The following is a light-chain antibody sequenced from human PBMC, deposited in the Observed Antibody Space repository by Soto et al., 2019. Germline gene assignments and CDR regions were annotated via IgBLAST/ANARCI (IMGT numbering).Light chain of an antibody. CDR2: LNSDGRH. CDR1: SGHSNYA. CDR3: QTWGTGIQV. J-gene: IGLJ2*01. Sequence: QSVLTQSPSASASLGASVKLTCTLSSGHSNYAIAWHQQQPEKGPRYLMKLNSDGRHSKGDGIPDRFSGSTSGAERYLTISSLQSEDEADYYCQTWGTGIQVFGGGTKLTVL. V-gene: IGLV4-69*01.